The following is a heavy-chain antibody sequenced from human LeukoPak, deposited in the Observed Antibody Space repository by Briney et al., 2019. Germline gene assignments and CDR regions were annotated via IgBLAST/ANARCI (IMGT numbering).Heavy chain of an antibody. J-gene: IGHJ5*02. CDR1: GFTFSSYW. D-gene: IGHD3-16*01. V-gene: IGHV3-74*01. CDR2: ISNDGRST. Sequence: GGSPRLSCAASGFTFSSYWMHWIRQAPGKGLVCVSRISNDGRSTIYADSVKGRFTISGDNGKNTVFLQMNSLRVEDTAVYYCVRGGSDYEYSGASWGQGTLVTVSS. CDR3: VRGGSDYEYSGAS.